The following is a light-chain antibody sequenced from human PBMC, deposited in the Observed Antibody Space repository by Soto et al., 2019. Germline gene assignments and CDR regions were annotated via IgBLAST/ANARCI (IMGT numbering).Light chain of an antibody. CDR1: QSISSY. CDR3: LQDHDDSWT. V-gene: IGKV1-39*01. CDR2: AAS. J-gene: IGKJ1*01. Sequence: DIQMTQSPSSLSASVGDRVTITCRASQSISSYLNWYQQKPGKAPKLLIYAASSSQSGVPSRFRGSRSGTEFTLTVSSLQPEDFATYYCLQDHDDSWTFGQGAKVDIK.